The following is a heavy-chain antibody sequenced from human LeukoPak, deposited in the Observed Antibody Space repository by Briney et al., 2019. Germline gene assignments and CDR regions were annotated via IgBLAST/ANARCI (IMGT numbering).Heavy chain of an antibody. CDR1: GFTFSGFA. CDR3: ANFISSFDY. V-gene: IGHV3-23*01. D-gene: IGHD6-6*01. J-gene: IGHJ4*02. CDR2: ISGSGGST. Sequence: GGSLRLSCAASGFTFSGFAMSWVRQAPGKGLEWVSAISGSGGSTYYADSVKGRFTISRDNSKNTLYLQMNSLRAEDTAVYYCANFISSFDYWGQGTLVTVSS.